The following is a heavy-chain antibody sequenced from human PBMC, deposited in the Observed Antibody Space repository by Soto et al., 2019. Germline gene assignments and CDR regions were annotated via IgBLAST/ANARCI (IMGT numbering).Heavy chain of an antibody. Sequence: GESLKSSGKGSGYSFTIYCISWVLQMPWKGLEWMGRIDPSDSYTNYSPSFQGHVTISADKSISTAYLQWSSLKASDTAMYYCARRGGSSSWYNYYYYYGMDVWGQGTTVTVSS. V-gene: IGHV5-10-1*01. CDR1: GYSFTIYC. CDR3: ARRGGSSSWYNYYYYYGMDV. D-gene: IGHD6-13*01. J-gene: IGHJ6*02. CDR2: IDPSDSYT.